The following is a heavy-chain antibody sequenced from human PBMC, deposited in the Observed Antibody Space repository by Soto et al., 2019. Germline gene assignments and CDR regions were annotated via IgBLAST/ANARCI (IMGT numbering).Heavy chain of an antibody. V-gene: IGHV3-23*01. J-gene: IGHJ5*02. CDR1: GFTFSSYA. Sequence: EVQLLESGGGLVQPGGSLRLSCAASGFTFSSYAMSWVRQARGKGLEWVSAISGSGGSTYYADSVKGRFTISRDNSKSTLYLQMSSRRAEDTAVYYCAKDPPRRVVLVPAATNWFDPWGQGTLVTVSS. D-gene: IGHD2-2*01. CDR2: ISGSGGST. CDR3: AKDPPRRVVLVPAATNWFDP.